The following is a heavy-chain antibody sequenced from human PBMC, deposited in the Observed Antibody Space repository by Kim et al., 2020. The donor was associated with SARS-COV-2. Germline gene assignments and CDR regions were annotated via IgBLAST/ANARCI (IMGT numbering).Heavy chain of an antibody. V-gene: IGHV3-74*01. J-gene: IGHJ2*01. CDR1: GFTFTTYW. CDR3: VTDRVIVHHDWDLEF. CDR2: INDAGTST. D-gene: IGHD2-21*01. Sequence: GGSLRLSCAASGFTFTTYWMHWVRQAPGKGLVWLSRINDAGTSTSYAKSVQGRFTTSRDNAQNTLYLQMNSLRVEDTAVYYCVTDRVIVHHDWDLEFWGRGTLVTVSS.